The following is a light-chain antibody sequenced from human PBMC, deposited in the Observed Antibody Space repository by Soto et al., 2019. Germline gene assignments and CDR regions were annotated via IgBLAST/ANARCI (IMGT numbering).Light chain of an antibody. CDR3: SSYTSSSTVV. Sequence: QSALTQPASVSGSPGQSITVSCTGTSSDVGGYNYVSWYQQHPGKAPKLMIYDVSYRPSGVSNRFSGSKSGNTASLTISGLRAEDEADYYCSSYTSSSTVVFGTGTKVTVL. V-gene: IGLV2-14*01. CDR2: DVS. J-gene: IGLJ1*01. CDR1: SSDVGGYNY.